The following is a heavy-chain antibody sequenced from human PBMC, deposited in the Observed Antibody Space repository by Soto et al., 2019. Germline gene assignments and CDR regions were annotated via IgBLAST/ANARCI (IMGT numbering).Heavy chain of an antibody. CDR3: ARGAAFDV. CDR1: ND. Sequence: NDINWVRQATGQGLEWMGWMNPKTGKTGNAQKFQGRVTMTSDTSISTVYMDLSRLTSDDTAVYYCARGAAFDVWGQGTMVTVSS. V-gene: IGHV1-8*01. CDR2: MNPKTGKT. J-gene: IGHJ3*01.